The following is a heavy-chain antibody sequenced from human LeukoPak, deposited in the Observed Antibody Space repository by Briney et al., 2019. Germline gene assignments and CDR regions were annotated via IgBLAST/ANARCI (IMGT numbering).Heavy chain of an antibody. CDR1: GYTFTDYY. D-gene: IGHD4-17*01. Sequence: GASVKVSCKASGYTFTDYYMHWVRQAPGQGLEWMGWINPNSGGTNYAQKFQGRVTMTRDTSISTAYMELSRLRSDDTAVYYCARIGIYGDYVPDAFDIWGQGTMVTVSS. CDR3: ARIGIYGDYVPDAFDI. CDR2: INPNSGGT. J-gene: IGHJ3*02. V-gene: IGHV1-2*02.